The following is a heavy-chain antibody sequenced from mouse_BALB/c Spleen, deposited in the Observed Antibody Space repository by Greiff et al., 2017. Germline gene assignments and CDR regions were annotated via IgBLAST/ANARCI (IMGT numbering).Heavy chain of an antibody. J-gene: IGHJ3*01. CDR2: IDPENGNT. CDR3: ARGDDSFAY. V-gene: IGHV14-1*02. CDR1: GFNIKDYY. D-gene: IGHD2-13*01. Sequence: EVQLQQSGAELVRPGALVKLSCKASGFNIKDYYMHWVKQRPEHGLEWIGWIDPENGNTIYDPKFQGKASITADTSSNTAYLQLSSLTSEDTAVYCCARGDDSFAYWGQGTLVTVSA.